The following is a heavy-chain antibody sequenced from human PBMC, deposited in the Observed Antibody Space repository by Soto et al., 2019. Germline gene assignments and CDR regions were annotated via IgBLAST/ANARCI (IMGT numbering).Heavy chain of an antibody. V-gene: IGHV3-33*01. CDR3: ARGQKVSIFGVLPSEFDF. J-gene: IGHJ4*02. CDR1: GFTFNTYD. CDR2: IWHDGSKK. D-gene: IGHD3-3*02. Sequence: QVQLVESGGGAVQPGRSLRLSCTASGFTFNTYDMHWVRQAPGKGLEWVAVIWHDGSKKYYADSVKGRFTVSRDDSKDTLYLQIDSLRPEDTAVYYCARGQKVSIFGVLPSEFDFWGQGTLVTVSS.